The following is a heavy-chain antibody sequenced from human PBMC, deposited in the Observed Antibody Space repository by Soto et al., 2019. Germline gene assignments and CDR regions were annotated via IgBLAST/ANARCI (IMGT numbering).Heavy chain of an antibody. J-gene: IGHJ6*02. CDR2: IIPIFGTA. CDR3: ASRYSYGYNSLHFRYYYYYGMDV. CDR1: GGTFSSYA. Sequence: QVQLVQSGAEVKKPGSSVKVSCKASGGTFSSYAISWVRQAPGQGLEWMGGIIPIFGTANYAQKFQGRVRITADESTSKAYMELSSLRSEDTAVYYCASRYSYGYNSLHFRYYYYYGMDVWGQGTTVTVSS. V-gene: IGHV1-69*12. D-gene: IGHD5-18*01.